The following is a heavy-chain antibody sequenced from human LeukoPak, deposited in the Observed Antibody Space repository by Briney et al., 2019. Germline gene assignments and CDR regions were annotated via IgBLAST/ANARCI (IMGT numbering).Heavy chain of an antibody. CDR1: GFTFTSHW. Sequence: GGSLRLSCAASGFTFTSHWMSWVRQAPGKGLEWVANINQDGSEKNYVDSVKGRFTISRDNAKNSLYLQMNSLRAEDTAVYYCARKGGSGDYGVNYWGQGTLVTVSS. CDR3: ARKGGSGDYGVNY. J-gene: IGHJ4*02. D-gene: IGHD4-17*01. V-gene: IGHV3-7*04. CDR2: INQDGSEK.